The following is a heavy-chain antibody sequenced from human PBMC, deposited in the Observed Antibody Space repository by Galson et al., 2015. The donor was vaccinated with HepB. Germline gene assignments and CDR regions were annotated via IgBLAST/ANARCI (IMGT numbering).Heavy chain of an antibody. CDR2: INWNGGDT. CDR1: GFIFDDYD. V-gene: IGHV3-20*04. D-gene: IGHD3-10*01. J-gene: IGHJ4*02. Sequence: SLRLSCAATGFIFDDYDMSWVRQVPGKGLEWVPGINWNGGDTDYADSVKGRFTISRDNAENSLYLQMNSLRAEDTALYYCARDETTMARGVIHKWYSGYWGQGILVTVSS. CDR3: ARDETTMARGVIHKWYSGY.